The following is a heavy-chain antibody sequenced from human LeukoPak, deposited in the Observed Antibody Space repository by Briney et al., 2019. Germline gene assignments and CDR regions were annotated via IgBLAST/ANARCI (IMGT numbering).Heavy chain of an antibody. CDR3: ARDRHSSVDY. D-gene: IGHD3-22*01. CDR1: GFPFSSYS. Sequence: GGFLRLSWAASGFPFSSYSINWVRQAPGKGLEWVSSTSSSSSYIYYADSVKGRFTISRDNAKNSLYLQMNSLRAEDTAVYYCARDRHSSVDYWGQGTLVTVSS. J-gene: IGHJ4*02. CDR2: TSSSSSYI. V-gene: IGHV3-21*01.